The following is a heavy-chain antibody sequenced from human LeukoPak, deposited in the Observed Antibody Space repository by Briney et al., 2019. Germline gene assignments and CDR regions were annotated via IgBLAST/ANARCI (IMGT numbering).Heavy chain of an antibody. CDR1: GFTFSSYS. CDR3: ARDSGVDAHIDY. D-gene: IGHD3-3*01. V-gene: IGHV3-23*01. Sequence: GGSLRLSCAASGFTFSSYSMSWVRQAPGKGLQWVSALDGSGGGTYYADSVKGRLTISRDNAEKSLYVQMNSLRDEDTAVYYCARDSGVDAHIDYWGQGTLVAVSS. CDR2: LDGSGGGT. J-gene: IGHJ4*02.